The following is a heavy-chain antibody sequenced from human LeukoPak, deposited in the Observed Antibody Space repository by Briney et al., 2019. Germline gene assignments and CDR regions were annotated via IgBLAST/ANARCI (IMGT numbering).Heavy chain of an antibody. CDR2: IRYDGSNK. D-gene: IGHD3-22*01. CDR3: AKDGDYYDSSGYYNYFDY. CDR1: GFTFSSYG. Sequence: GGSLRLSCAASGFTFSSYGMHWVRQAPGKGLEWVAFIRYDGSNKYYADSVKGRFTISRDNSKNTLYLQMNSLRAEDTAVYYCAKDGDYYDSSGYYNYFDYWAREPWSPSPQ. V-gene: IGHV3-30*02. J-gene: IGHJ4*02.